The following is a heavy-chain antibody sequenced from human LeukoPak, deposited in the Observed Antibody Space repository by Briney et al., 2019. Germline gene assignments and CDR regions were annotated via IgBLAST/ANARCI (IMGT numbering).Heavy chain of an antibody. CDR3: ARSVRRVVVVAATSH. D-gene: IGHD2-15*01. CDR2: ISYDGSNK. V-gene: IGHV3-30-3*01. CDR1: GFTFSSYA. Sequence: GGSLRLSCAASGFTFSSYAMHWVRQAPGKGLEWVAVISYDGSNKYYADSVKGRFTISRDNSKNTLYLQMNSLRAEDTAVYYCARSVRRVVVVAATSHWGQGTLVTVSS. J-gene: IGHJ4*02.